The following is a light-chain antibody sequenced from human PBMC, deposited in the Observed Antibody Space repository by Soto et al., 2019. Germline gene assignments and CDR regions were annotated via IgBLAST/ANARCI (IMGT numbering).Light chain of an antibody. J-gene: IGKJ5*01. CDR3: QQRNVWPPIT. Sequence: VLTQSPATLSLSPGERSTLSCRASQSIHTSLAWYQQKPGQPPRLVVYDSTLRANGVPDRFGGSRSGTEFTLTINNLEPEDFAVYYCQQRNVWPPITFGQGTLLEIK. CDR1: QSIHTS. CDR2: DST. V-gene: IGKV3-11*01.